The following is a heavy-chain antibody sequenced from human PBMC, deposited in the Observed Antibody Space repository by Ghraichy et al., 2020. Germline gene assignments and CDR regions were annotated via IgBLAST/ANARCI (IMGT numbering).Heavy chain of an antibody. CDR3: AKDRAVVVAATPYNWFDP. V-gene: IGHV3-30*02. D-gene: IGHD2-15*01. J-gene: IGHJ5*02. CDR2: IRYDGSNK. CDR1: GFTFSSYG. Sequence: GGVLRLSCAASGFTFSSYGMHWVRQAPGKGLEWVAFIRYDGSNKYYADSVKGRFTISRDNSKNTLYLQMNSLRAEDTAVYYCAKDRAVVVAATPYNWFDPWGQGTLVTVSS.